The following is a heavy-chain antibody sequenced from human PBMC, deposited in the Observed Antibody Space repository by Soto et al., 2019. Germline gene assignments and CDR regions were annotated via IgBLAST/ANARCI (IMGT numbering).Heavy chain of an antibody. D-gene: IGHD2-15*01. CDR3: ARALVVAAPTHYYYYGMDV. J-gene: IGHJ6*02. CDR1: GGTFSSYA. Sequence: ASVKVSCKASGGTFSSYAISWVRQAPGQGLEWMGGIIPIFGTANYAQKFQGRVTVTADESTSTAYMELSSLRSEDTAVYYCARALVVAAPTHYYYYGMDVWGQGTTVTVSS. V-gene: IGHV1-69*13. CDR2: IIPIFGTA.